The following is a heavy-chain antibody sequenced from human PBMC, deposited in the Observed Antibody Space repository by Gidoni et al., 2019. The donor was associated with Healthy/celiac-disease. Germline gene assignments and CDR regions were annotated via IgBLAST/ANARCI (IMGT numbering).Heavy chain of an antibody. Sequence: EVQLLESGGGLVQPGGSLRLSCAASGFTFSSYAMSWVRQAPGKGLEWVSAISVSGGSTYYADSVKGRFTISRDNSKNTLYLQMNSLRAEDTAVYYCAKGGSSSPHRLYYFDYWGQGTLVTVSS. CDR1: GFTFSSYA. V-gene: IGHV3-23*01. D-gene: IGHD6-6*01. J-gene: IGHJ4*02. CDR3: AKGGSSSPHRLYYFDY. CDR2: ISVSGGST.